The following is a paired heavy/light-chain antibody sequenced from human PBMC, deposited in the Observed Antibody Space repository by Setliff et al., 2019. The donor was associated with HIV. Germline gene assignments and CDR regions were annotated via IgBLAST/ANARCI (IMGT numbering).Heavy chain of an antibody. CDR1: GYYISNGYY. V-gene: IGHV4-38-2*01. J-gene: IGHJ4*02. CDR3: ARQPTAPRWVFEY. D-gene: IGHD3-16*01. CDR2: VYDGGTT. Sequence: QVQLQASGPGLVKPSETLSLTCAVSGYYISNGYYWGWIRQSPEKKLEWIGSVYDGGTTRYNPSFWSRVTMSVDTSTNQFYLKLASVTAADTAVYYCARQPTAPRWVFEYCGQGAQVIVSS.
Light chain of an antibody. V-gene: IGKV1-5*03. CDR3: QHYDNYMWT. CDR1: QSISYY. Sequence: DIQMTQSPSTLSASVGDRVTITCRASQSISYYLAWYQQRPGKGPQLLIYKTSNLETGVPSRFSGSGSGTEFTLTISSLQPEDFATYYCQHYDNYMWTFGQGTKVEVK. CDR2: KTS. J-gene: IGKJ1*01.